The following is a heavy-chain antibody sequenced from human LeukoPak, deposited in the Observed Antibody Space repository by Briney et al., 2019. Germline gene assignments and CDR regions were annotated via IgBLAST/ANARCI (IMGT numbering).Heavy chain of an antibody. CDR1: GGSISIYY. CDR2: IYYSGST. V-gene: IGHV4-59*01. J-gene: IGHJ5*02. CDR3: ARDHAYSSGWYWFDP. D-gene: IGHD6-19*01. Sequence: PSETLSLTCTVSGGSISIYYWSWIRQPPGKGLEWIGYIYYSGSTNYNPSLKSRVTISVDTSKNQFSLKLSSVTAADTAVYYCARDHAYSSGWYWFDPWGQGTLVTVSS.